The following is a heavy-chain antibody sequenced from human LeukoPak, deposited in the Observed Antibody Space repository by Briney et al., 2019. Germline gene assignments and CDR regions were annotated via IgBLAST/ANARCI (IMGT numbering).Heavy chain of an antibody. V-gene: IGHV3-23*01. CDR2: ISASGRNT. CDR1: GFTFSSYG. D-gene: IGHD4/OR15-4a*01. J-gene: IGHJ4*02. Sequence: GGSLRLSCAASGFTFSSYGMSWVRQAPGKGLEWVSVISASGRNTYYADSVKGRFTISRDNSKNTLYVQMNSLRAEDTAVYHCAKILFDYGPFDYWGQGTLVTVSS. CDR3: AKILFDYGPFDY.